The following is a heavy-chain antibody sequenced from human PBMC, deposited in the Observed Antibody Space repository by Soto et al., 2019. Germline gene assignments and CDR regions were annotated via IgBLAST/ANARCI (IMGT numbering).Heavy chain of an antibody. V-gene: IGHV3-7*03. J-gene: IGHJ4*02. CDR2: IKQDVGEK. CDR3: VRDYRVSYGYGPFDY. D-gene: IGHD5-18*01. Sequence: SGGSLRLSCAASGFTFVNYWMSWVRQAPGKGLEWVAYIKQDVGEKYYVDSVKGRFTISRDNAKNSLYLQMNSLRGDDTAVYYCVRDYRVSYGYGPFDYWGQGTLVTVSS. CDR1: GFTFVNYW.